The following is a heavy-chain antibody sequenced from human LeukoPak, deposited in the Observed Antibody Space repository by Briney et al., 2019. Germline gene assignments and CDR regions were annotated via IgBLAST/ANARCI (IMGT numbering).Heavy chain of an antibody. CDR3: AKGSSTSCRTSAFDY. J-gene: IGHJ4*02. Sequence: PGGSLRLSCAASGFTFSSYAMSWVRQAPGKGLEWASAISGSGGSTYYADSVKGRFTISRDNSKNTLYLQMNSLRAEDTAVYYCAKGSSTSCRTSAFDYWGQGTLVTVSS. CDR1: GFTFSSYA. V-gene: IGHV3-23*01. CDR2: ISGSGGST. D-gene: IGHD2-2*01.